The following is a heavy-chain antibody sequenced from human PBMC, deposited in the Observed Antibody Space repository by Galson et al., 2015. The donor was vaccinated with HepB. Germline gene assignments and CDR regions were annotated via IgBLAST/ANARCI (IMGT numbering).Heavy chain of an antibody. CDR3: AREETIVVVPAAISAFDI. CDR2: IIPIFGTA. Sequence: SVKVSCKASGGTFSSYAISWVRQAPGQGLEWMGGIIPIFGTANYAQKFQGRVTITADESTSTAYMELSSLRSEDTAVYYCAREETIVVVPAAISAFDIWGQGTMVTVSS. D-gene: IGHD2-2*01. V-gene: IGHV1-69*13. CDR1: GGTFSSYA. J-gene: IGHJ3*02.